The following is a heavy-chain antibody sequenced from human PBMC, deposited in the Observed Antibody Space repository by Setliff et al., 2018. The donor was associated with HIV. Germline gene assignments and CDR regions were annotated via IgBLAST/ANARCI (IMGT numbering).Heavy chain of an antibody. Sequence: SVKVSCKASGGTFSSYAISWVRHAPGQGLEWMGGIIPILGIANYAQKFQVRVTITADESTSTAYMELSSLRSEDTAVSYFSQIDPPVEMATNPPPWGQGTLVTVSS. J-gene: IGHJ5*02. CDR1: GGTFSSYA. CDR2: IIPILGIA. D-gene: IGHD5-12*01. V-gene: IGHV1-69*10. CDR3: SQIDPPVEMATNPPP.